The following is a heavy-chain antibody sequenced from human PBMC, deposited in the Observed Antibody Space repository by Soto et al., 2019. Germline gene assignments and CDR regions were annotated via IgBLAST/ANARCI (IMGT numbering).Heavy chain of an antibody. D-gene: IGHD3-10*01. CDR3: ARVFGFGGMDV. V-gene: IGHV4-31*03. J-gene: IGHJ6*01. CDR1: GGSISSFCYY. CDR2: IYYSGST. Sequence: SETLSLTCTVSGGSISSFCYYWSWIRQHPGKGLEWIGYIYYSGSTYYNPSLKSRVTISVDTSKNQFSLKLSSVTAADTAVYYCARVFGFGGMDVWGQGTTVTVSS.